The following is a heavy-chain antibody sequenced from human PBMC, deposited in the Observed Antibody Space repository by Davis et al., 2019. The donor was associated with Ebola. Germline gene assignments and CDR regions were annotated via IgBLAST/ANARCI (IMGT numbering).Heavy chain of an antibody. V-gene: IGHV3-23*01. Sequence: GESLMISCAASGFTFSSYAMSWVRQVPGKGLEWVSAIAGSGGSTYHADSVKGRFTISRDNSKNTLYLQMKSLRTEDTAVYYCAKGPETGRFEYWGQGTLVTVSA. CDR2: IAGSGGST. D-gene: IGHD1-1*01. CDR1: GFTFSSYA. CDR3: AKGPETGRFEY. J-gene: IGHJ4*02.